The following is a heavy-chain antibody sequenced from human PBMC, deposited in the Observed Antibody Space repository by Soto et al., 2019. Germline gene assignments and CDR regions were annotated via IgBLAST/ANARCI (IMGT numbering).Heavy chain of an antibody. CDR1: GFTVSSNY. D-gene: IGHD4-4*01. V-gene: IGHV3-66*01. J-gene: IGHJ4*02. CDR3: ARELGYSKG. CDR2: IYSGGST. Sequence: EVQLVESGGGLVQPGGSLRLSCAASGFTVSSNYMSWVRQAPGKGLEWVSVIYSGGSTYYADSVKGSFTISRDNSKNTVYLQINLLRAKESALYYCARELGYSKGWGQGTLVTVSS.